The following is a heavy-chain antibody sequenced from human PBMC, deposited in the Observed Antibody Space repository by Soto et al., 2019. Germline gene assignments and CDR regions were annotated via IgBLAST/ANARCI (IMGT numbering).Heavy chain of an antibody. V-gene: IGHV3-23*01. CDR1: GFTFSSYS. Sequence: PGGSLRLSCAASGFTFSSYSMSWVRQAPGKGLEWVSAISGSGGSTYYADSVKGRFTISRDNSKNTLYLQMNSLRAEDTAVYYCAKGLLLWFGELCYLDHWGQGTLVTVSS. J-gene: IGHJ4*02. CDR2: ISGSGGST. D-gene: IGHD3-10*01. CDR3: AKGLLLWFGELCYLDH.